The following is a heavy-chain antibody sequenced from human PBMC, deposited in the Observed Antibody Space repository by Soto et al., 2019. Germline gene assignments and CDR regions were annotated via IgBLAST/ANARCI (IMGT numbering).Heavy chain of an antibody. Sequence: GASVNVSFKACGWTFSSYAISWVRQAPGQGLEWMGGIIPIFGTANYAQKFQGRVTITADESTSTAYMELSSLRSEDTAVYYCARVITTHYGMDVWGQGTTVTVSS. CDR3: ARVITTHYGMDV. CDR1: GWTFSSYA. CDR2: IIPIFGTA. J-gene: IGHJ6*02. V-gene: IGHV1-69*13. D-gene: IGHD3-22*01.